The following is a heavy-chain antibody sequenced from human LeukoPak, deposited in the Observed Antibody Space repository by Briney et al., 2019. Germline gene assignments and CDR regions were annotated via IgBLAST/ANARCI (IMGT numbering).Heavy chain of an antibody. CDR3: ARALTRVATIKAY. V-gene: IGHV1-3*01. J-gene: IGHJ4*02. Sequence: ASVKVSCKASGYTFTSYAMHWVRQAPGQRLEWMGWINAGNGNTKYSQKFQGRVTITRDTSASTAYMELSSLRSEDTAVYYCARALTRVATIKAYWGQGTLVTVSS. CDR2: INAGNGNT. CDR1: GYTFTSYA. D-gene: IGHD5-12*01.